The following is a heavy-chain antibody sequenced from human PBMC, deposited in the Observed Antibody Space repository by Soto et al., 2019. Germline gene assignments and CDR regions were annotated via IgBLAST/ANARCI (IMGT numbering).Heavy chain of an antibody. D-gene: IGHD2-15*01. CDR2: IYKSTTT. CDR3: ARGRYCLTGRCVPNWFAS. Sequence: SETLSLTCSVSGDSISTVDYFWACILQPPGKALEYIGYIYKSTTTYYNPSFESRVAISLDTSKSQFSLTVTSMTAADTAVDFWARGRYCLTGRCVPNWFASGGQGTLVTVSS. V-gene: IGHV4-30-4*01. J-gene: IGHJ5*01. CDR1: GDSISTVDYF.